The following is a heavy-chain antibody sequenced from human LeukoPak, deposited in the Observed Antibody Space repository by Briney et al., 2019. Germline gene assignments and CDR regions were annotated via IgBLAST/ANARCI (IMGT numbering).Heavy chain of an antibody. Sequence: SETLSLTCIVSGYSISSGYYWGWIRQPPGKGLEWIGSIYHSGSTYYNPSLKSRVTISVDTSKNQFSLKLSSVTAADTAVYYCARQRVSLVAGTRWYFDYWGQGTLVTVSS. CDR2: IYHSGST. CDR3: ARQRVSLVAGTRWYFDY. J-gene: IGHJ4*02. D-gene: IGHD6-19*01. V-gene: IGHV4-38-2*02. CDR1: GYSISSGYY.